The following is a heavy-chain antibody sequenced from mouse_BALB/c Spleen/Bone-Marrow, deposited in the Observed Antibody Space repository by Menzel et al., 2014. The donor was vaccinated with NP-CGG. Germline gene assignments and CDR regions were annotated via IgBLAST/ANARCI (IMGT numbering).Heavy chain of an antibody. Sequence: EVKLMESGGGLVQPGGSLKLSCAASGFDFRRYWMSWVRQAPGKGLQWIGEINPDSRTINYTPSLKDKFIISRDNAKNTLYLQMSKVRSEDTALYYCARGNYYGNPDYWGQGTTLTVSS. CDR3: ARGNYYGNPDY. D-gene: IGHD2-1*01. V-gene: IGHV4-1*02. J-gene: IGHJ2*01. CDR2: INPDSRTI. CDR1: GFDFRRYW.